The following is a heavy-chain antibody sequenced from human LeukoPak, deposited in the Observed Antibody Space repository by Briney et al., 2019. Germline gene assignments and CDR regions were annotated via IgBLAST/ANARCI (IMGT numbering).Heavy chain of an antibody. CDR2: INTITGNP. J-gene: IGHJ4*02. CDR1: GYTFTDYG. V-gene: IGHV7-4-1*02. CDR3: ARDHLSRKWFGEPSEDY. Sequence: ASVKVSCKASGYTFTDYGMNWVRQAPGQGLEYMGWINTITGNPTYAQDLTGRLVFSLDTSVSTAYLQISSLEAEDTAVYYCARDHLSRKWFGEPSEDYWGQGTLVTVSS. D-gene: IGHD3-10*01.